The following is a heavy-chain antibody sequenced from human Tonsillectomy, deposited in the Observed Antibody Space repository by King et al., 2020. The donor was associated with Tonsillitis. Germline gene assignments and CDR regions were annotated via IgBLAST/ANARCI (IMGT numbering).Heavy chain of an antibody. CDR1: GYSYSNYW. J-gene: IGHJ5*02. CDR2: INPSDSYT. D-gene: IGHD3-16*02. Sequence: VQLVESGAEVKKPGESLRISCKASGYSYSNYWIIWVRQMPGKGLEWMGRINPSDSYTEYSPSFQGHVTISVDKSISTAYLHWSSLKASDTAMYYCARISMITFGGVIVGNWIDTWGQGTKDTGSS. V-gene: IGHV5-10-1*03. CDR3: ARISMITFGGVIVGNWIDT.